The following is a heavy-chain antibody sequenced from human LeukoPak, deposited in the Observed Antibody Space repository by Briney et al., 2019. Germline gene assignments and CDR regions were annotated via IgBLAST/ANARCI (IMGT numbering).Heavy chain of an antibody. CDR1: GGSISSGGSS. V-gene: IGHV4-30-4*08. J-gene: IGHJ2*01. D-gene: IGHD2-2*01. CDR3: ARVTDIVVVPAEHFDL. CDR2: IYYSGST. Sequence: SQTLSLTCAVSGGSISSGGSSWSWIRQPPGKGLEWIGYIYYSGSTYYNPSLKSRVTISVDTSKNQFSLKLSSVTAADTAVYYCARVTDIVVVPAEHFDLWGRGTLVTVSS.